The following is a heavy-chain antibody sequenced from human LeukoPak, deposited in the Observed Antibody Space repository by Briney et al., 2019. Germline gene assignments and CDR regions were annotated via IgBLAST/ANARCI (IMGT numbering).Heavy chain of an antibody. CDR2: IYHSGST. V-gene: IGHV4-59*01. J-gene: IGHJ6*03. CDR3: ARGLAPGWGYYHYYMDV. D-gene: IGHD6-19*01. CDR1: GGSISSYY. Sequence: SETLSLTCTVSGGSISSYYWSWIRQPPGKGLEWIGYIYHSGSTNYNPSLKRRVTISVETSKNQFSLKLSSVTAADTAVYYCARGLAPGWGYYHYYMDVWGKGTTVTISS.